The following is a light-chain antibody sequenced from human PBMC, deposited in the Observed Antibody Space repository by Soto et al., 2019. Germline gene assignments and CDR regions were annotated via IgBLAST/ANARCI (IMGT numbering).Light chain of an antibody. V-gene: IGKV1-5*01. CDR2: DAS. CDR1: QSISSW. CDR3: QQYKRFWT. J-gene: IGKJ1*01. Sequence: DIQMTQSPSTLSASVGDRVTITCRATQSISSWLSWYPQKPGKAPKLLIYDASYLERGVPSRFSGGGSGTEFTLTISDLQPDDLATYYCQQYKRFWTLGQGNKV.